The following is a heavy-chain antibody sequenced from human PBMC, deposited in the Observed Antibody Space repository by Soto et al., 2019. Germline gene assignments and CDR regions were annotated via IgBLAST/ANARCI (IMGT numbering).Heavy chain of an antibody. CDR3: ARGDCSSTSCHPYYYYGMDV. D-gene: IGHD2-2*01. J-gene: IGHJ6*02. CDR1: GFTFSSYW. Sequence: EVQLVESGGGLVPPGGSLRLSCAASGFTFSSYWMHWVRQAPGKGLVWVSRINSDGSSTSYADSVKGRFTISRDNAKNTLYLQMNSLRAEDTAVYYCARGDCSSTSCHPYYYYGMDVWGQGTTVTVSS. CDR2: INSDGSST. V-gene: IGHV3-74*01.